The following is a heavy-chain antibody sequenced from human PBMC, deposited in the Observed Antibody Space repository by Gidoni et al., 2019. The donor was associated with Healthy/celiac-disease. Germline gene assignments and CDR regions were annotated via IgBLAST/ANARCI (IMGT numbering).Heavy chain of an antibody. Sequence: QVQLQESGPGLVTPSQTLSLTCTVSGCSISSGDYYWRWIRQPPGKGLEWIGYIYYSGSTYYNPSLKSRVTISVDTSKNQFSLKLSSVTAADTAVYYCARVYDILTGYAPRANWYFDLWGRGTLVTVSS. D-gene: IGHD3-9*01. V-gene: IGHV4-30-4*01. CDR1: GCSISSGDYY. J-gene: IGHJ2*01. CDR2: IYYSGST. CDR3: ARVYDILTGYAPRANWYFDL.